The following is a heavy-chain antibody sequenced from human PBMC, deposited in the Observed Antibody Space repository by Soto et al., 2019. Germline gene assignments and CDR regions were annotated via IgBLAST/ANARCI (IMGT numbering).Heavy chain of an antibody. V-gene: IGHV3-72*01. Sequence: EVQLVESGGGLVQPGGSLRLSCAASGFTFSDHYMDWVRQAPGKGLEWVGRTRNKANSCTTEYAASVKGRFTISRDESENSRDLKIDSLSTEDTAVYDCLVVGANFPGDNWFDPWGLGTLVTESS. J-gene: IGHJ5*02. CDR3: LVVGANFPGDNWFDP. D-gene: IGHD2-15*01. CDR1: GFTFSDHY. CDR2: TRNKANSCTT.